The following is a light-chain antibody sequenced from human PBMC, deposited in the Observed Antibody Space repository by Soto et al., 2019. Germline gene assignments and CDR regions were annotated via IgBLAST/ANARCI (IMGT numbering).Light chain of an antibody. CDR1: QSVSSY. Sequence: EILLTQSPATLSLSPGERATLSCRASQSVSSYFAWYQQKPGQAPRLLIYDASNRATGIPARFSGSGSGTDFTLTISSLEPEDFAVYYCQQRSNWPPYTFGQGTKLEIK. CDR3: QQRSNWPPYT. CDR2: DAS. V-gene: IGKV3-11*01. J-gene: IGKJ2*01.